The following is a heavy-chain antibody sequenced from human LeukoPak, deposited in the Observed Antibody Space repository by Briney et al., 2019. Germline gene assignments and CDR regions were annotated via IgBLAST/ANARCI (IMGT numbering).Heavy chain of an antibody. CDR2: INPSGGST. V-gene: IGHV1-46*01. Sequence: ASVKVSCKASGYTFTSYYMHWVRQAPGQGLEWMGIINPSGGSTSYAQKFQGRVTMTTDTSTSTAYMELRSLRSDDTAVYYCAREVVDTAMVGYYYYYYMDIWGKGTTVTVSS. CDR3: AREVVDTAMVGYYYYYYMDI. CDR1: GYTFTSYY. D-gene: IGHD5-18*01. J-gene: IGHJ6*03.